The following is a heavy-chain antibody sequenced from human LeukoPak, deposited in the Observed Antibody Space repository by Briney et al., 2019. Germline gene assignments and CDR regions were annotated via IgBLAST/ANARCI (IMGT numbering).Heavy chain of an antibody. D-gene: IGHD2-2*01. J-gene: IGHJ4*02. CDR3: ARVSKEANIVVVPAAHYYFDY. Sequence: SSETLSLTCAVYGGSFSGYYWSWIRQPPGKGLEWIGEINHSGSTNYNPSLKSRVTISVDTSKNQFSLKLSSVTAADSAVYDCARVSKEANIVVVPAAHYYFDYWGQGTLVTVSS. CDR1: GGSFSGYY. V-gene: IGHV4-34*01. CDR2: INHSGST.